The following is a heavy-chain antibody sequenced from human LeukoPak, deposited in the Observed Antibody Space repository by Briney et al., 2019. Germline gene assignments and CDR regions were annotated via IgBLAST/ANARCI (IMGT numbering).Heavy chain of an antibody. V-gene: IGHV4-31*03. Sequence: SETLSLTCSVSGASISSGNHYWSWVRQHPGKGLEWIGYISYTGSTYYNPSLESRLTMSVGTFKTEFSLRLTTVTAAVTAVYYCARGSITMPAAPFDYWGQGTLVTVSS. CDR3: ARGSITMPAAPFDY. D-gene: IGHD3-10*01. CDR1: GASISSGNHY. J-gene: IGHJ4*02. CDR2: ISYTGST.